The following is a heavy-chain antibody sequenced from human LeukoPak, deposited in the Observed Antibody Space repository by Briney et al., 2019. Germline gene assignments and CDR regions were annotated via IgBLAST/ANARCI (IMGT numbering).Heavy chain of an antibody. CDR1: GFTFSDHY. V-gene: IGHV3-11*04. J-gene: IGHJ6*02. Sequence: GGSLRLSCAASGFTFSDHYMSWIRQAPGKGLEWVSYISFSHRTNHADSVKGRFTISRDDARNSLFLQMNSLRVEDTAVYYCARDLHYYVAMDVWGQGTTVTVSS. CDR2: ISFSHRT. CDR3: ARDLHYYVAMDV. D-gene: IGHD3-10*02.